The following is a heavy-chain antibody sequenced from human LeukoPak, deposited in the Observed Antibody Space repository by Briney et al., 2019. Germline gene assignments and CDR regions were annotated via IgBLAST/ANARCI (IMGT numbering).Heavy chain of an antibody. CDR1: GFTFSSYW. V-gene: IGHV3-74*01. J-gene: IGHJ4*02. Sequence: GGSLRLSCAASGFTFSSYWMHWVRQAPGKGLVWVSGTNNDGRSTRYADSVKGRFTISRDNAKNTLYLQMNSLRAEDTAVYYCARGGPYSSSSWDYWGQGTPVTVSS. D-gene: IGHD6-13*01. CDR3: ARGGPYSSSSWDY. CDR2: TNNDGRST.